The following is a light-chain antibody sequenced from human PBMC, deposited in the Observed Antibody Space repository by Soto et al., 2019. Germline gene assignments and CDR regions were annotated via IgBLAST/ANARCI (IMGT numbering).Light chain of an antibody. V-gene: IGKV3-15*01. CDR1: YSVSNN. J-gene: IGKJ4*01. CDR2: GAS. CDR3: QQYNNWPPLT. Sequence: EIVMTQSPATLSVSPGERAILSCRASYSVSNNLAWYQQKPGQAPRLLIYGASTRATGIPARFSGSGSGTEFTLSISSLQSEDSAIYYCQQYNNWPPLTFGGGTKVEIK.